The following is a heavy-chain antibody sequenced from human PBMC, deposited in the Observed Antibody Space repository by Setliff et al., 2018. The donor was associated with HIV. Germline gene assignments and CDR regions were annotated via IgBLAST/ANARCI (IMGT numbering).Heavy chain of an antibody. V-gene: IGHV1-2*02. J-gene: IGHJ4*02. CDR1: GYRFTDFY. CDR2: INPKSGAT. D-gene: IGHD6-13*01. Sequence: ASVKVSCKTFGYRFTDFYVNWVRQAPGQGLEWMGWINPKSGATKNAQKFQGRVTMTRDTSTSTAYMELRSLRSDDTAIFYCARGRMAAAGMFIPRALDYWGQGTLVTVSS. CDR3: ARGRMAAAGMFIPRALDY.